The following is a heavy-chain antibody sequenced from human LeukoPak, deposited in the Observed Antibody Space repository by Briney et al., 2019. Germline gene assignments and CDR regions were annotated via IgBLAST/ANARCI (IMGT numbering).Heavy chain of an antibody. Sequence: GGSLRLSCAASGFTFSSYSMNWVRQAPGKGLEWVSSISSSSSYIYYADSVKGRFTISRDNSKNTLYLQMNSLRAEDTAVYYCAKDSKRGYSYGVGGYYYYMDVWGKGTTVTISS. D-gene: IGHD5-18*01. CDR3: AKDSKRGYSYGVGGYYYYMDV. CDR1: GFTFSSYS. V-gene: IGHV3-21*01. J-gene: IGHJ6*03. CDR2: ISSSSSYI.